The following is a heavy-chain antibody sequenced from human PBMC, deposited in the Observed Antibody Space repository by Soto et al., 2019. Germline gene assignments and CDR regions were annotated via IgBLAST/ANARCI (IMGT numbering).Heavy chain of an antibody. J-gene: IGHJ6*02. D-gene: IGHD3-10*01. CDR3: ARDLGLWFGAGAMDV. V-gene: IGHV3-74*01. Sequence: EVQLVESGGGLVQPGGSLRLSCAASGFTFSSYWMHWVRQAPGKGLVWVSRITSDGSSTSYADSVKGRFTISRDTAKNTLYLQMNSLRAEDTAVYYCARDLGLWFGAGAMDVWGQGTTVTVSS. CDR1: GFTFSSYW. CDR2: ITSDGSST.